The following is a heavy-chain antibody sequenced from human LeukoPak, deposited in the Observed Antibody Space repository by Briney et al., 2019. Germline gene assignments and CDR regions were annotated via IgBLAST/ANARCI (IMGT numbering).Heavy chain of an antibody. CDR2: IYYSGNT. Sequence: PSETLLLSCSVPRGHIGGRPNSWGWFRRPPGKGLEWISNIYYSGNTYYLPSLKSRVTISVDPAKNQFSLNLRSVTAADTAVYYCATEEIDAYDIWGQGTLVTVSS. CDR3: ATEEIDAYDI. J-gene: IGHJ3*02. D-gene: IGHD5-24*01. V-gene: IGHV4-39*01. CDR1: RGHIGGRPNS.